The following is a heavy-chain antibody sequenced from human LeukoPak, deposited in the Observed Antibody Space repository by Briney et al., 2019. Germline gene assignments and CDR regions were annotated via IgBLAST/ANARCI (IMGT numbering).Heavy chain of an antibody. V-gene: IGHV3-33*01. J-gene: IGHJ5*02. D-gene: IGHD5-18*01. CDR2: IQSDGSKQ. Sequence: GGSLRLSCAAAGFTFSNFGMRWVRQTPGKGLEWAAAIQSDGSKQYYGDSVKGRFTISRDSSKNTVYLQMNSLRAEDTAVYYCARDVDTSRHSSRLDLWGQGTLLTVST. CDR1: GFTFSNFG. CDR3: ARDVDTSRHSSRLDL.